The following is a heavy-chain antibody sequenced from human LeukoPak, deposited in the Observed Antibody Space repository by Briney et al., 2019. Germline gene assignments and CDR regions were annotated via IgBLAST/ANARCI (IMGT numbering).Heavy chain of an antibody. CDR1: GFTFSSYA. V-gene: IGHV3-30*04. CDR3: ARGVSGGDAFDI. CDR2: ISYDGSNK. D-gene: IGHD2-15*01. Sequence: GGSLRLSCAASGFTFSSYAMHWVRQAPGKGLEWVAVISYDGSNKYYADSVKGRFTISRGNSKNTLYLQMNSLRAEDTAVYYCARGVSGGDAFDIWGQGTMVTVSS. J-gene: IGHJ3*02.